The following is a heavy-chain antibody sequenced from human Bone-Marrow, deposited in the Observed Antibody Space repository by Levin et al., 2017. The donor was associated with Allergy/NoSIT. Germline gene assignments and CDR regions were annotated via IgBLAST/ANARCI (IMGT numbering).Heavy chain of an antibody. J-gene: IGHJ6*02. Sequence: GGSLRLSCAASGFTFSSYAMSWVRQAPGEGLEWVSGISGRGGTTYYADSVKGRFTISRDNSKSTLWLQMNSLRVDDTAAYYCAKGGPGRLPNGTGAYYYFGMDVWGLGTRVTVSS. CDR2: ISGRGGTT. D-gene: IGHD2-8*01. CDR3: AKGGPGRLPNGTGAYYYFGMDV. V-gene: IGHV3-23*01. CDR1: GFTFSSYA.